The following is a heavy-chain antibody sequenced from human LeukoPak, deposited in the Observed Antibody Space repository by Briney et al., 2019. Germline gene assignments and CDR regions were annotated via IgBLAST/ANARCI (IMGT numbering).Heavy chain of an antibody. Sequence: RASVKVSCKTSGYTFNNYDINWVRQASGQGLEWMGWMNPNSGNTGYAQKFQGRVTMTRDMSTSTVYMEMSSLRSEDTAVYYCARCDHFEVAAKRDWYFDLWGRGTLVTVSS. D-gene: IGHD2-15*01. CDR1: GYTFNNYD. J-gene: IGHJ2*01. CDR2: MNPNSGNT. V-gene: IGHV1-8*01. CDR3: ARCDHFEVAAKRDWYFDL.